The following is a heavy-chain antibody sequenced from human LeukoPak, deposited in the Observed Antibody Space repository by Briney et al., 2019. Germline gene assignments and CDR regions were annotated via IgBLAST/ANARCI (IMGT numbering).Heavy chain of an antibody. J-gene: IGHJ4*02. V-gene: IGHV3-21*04. CDR3: AREVRGDYFDF. CDR2: ISSRSTYI. D-gene: IGHD3-16*01. Sequence: GGSLRLSCTASGFTFGDYAMTWVRQAPGKGLEWVSSISSRSTYIFYPDFLKGRFTISRDNSKNTLYLQMNSLRADDTAVYYCAREVRGDYFDFWGQGTLVTVSS. CDR1: GFTFGDYA.